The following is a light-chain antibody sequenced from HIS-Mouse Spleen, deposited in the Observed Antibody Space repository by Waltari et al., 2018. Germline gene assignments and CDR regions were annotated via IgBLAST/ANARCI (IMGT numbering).Light chain of an antibody. CDR1: KLGDKY. CDR3: QAWDSSYSV. V-gene: IGLV3-1*01. CDR2: QDS. J-gene: IGLJ2*01. Sequence: SYELTQPPSVSVSPGQTASITCSGDKLGDKYACWYQQKPGQSPVRVIYQDSKRPSGIPERLSGSNSGNTATLTISGTQAMDEADYYCQAWDSSYSVFGGGTKLTVL.